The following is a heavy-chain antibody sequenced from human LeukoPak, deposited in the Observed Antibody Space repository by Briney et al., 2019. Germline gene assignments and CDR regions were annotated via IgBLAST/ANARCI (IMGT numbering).Heavy chain of an antibody. CDR2: IYYSGST. J-gene: IGHJ5*02. Sequence: SETLSLTCTVSGGSISSGDYYWSWIRQPPGKGLEWIGYIYYSGSTYYNPSLKSRVTISVDTSKNQFSLKLSSVTAADTAVYYCASTSIFRVAARGVNWFDPWGQGTLVTVSS. CDR1: GGSISSGDYY. D-gene: IGHD3-3*01. CDR3: ASTSIFRVAARGVNWFDP. V-gene: IGHV4-30-4*08.